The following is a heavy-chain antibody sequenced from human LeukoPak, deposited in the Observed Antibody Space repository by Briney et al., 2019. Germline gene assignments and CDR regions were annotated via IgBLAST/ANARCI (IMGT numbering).Heavy chain of an antibody. V-gene: IGHV3-23*01. CDR1: GFTFSSYA. Sequence: GGSLRLSCAASGFTFSSYALSWVRQAPGKGLECVSAISGSGGSTYSADSLKGRFTISRDNSKNTLYLQINSLRADDTAVFYCARGGLGSAFDNWGQGTLVTVSS. J-gene: IGHJ4*02. CDR3: ARGGLGSAFDN. CDR2: ISGSGGST. D-gene: IGHD6-19*01.